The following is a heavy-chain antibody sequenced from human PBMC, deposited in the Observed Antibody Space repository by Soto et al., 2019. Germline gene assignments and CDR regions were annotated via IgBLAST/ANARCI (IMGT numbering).Heavy chain of an antibody. V-gene: IGHV1-8*01. Sequence: GESLKISCKGSGYTFTSYDINWVRQATGQGLEWMGWMNPNSGNTGYAQKFQGRVTMTSNTSISTAYMELSSLRSEDTAVYYCARELGGDRFDYWGQGTLVTVSS. J-gene: IGHJ4*02. CDR3: ARELGGDRFDY. CDR1: GYTFTSYD. D-gene: IGHD2-21*02. CDR2: MNPNSGNT.